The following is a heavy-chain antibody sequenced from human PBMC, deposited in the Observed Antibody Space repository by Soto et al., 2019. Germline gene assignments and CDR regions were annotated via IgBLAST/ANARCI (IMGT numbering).Heavy chain of an antibody. V-gene: IGHV1-2*02. CDR3: ARGAQGFFPVSGIYFYFDH. J-gene: IGHJ4*02. CDR2: VHTDSGST. Sequence: GASVKVSCKTSGYIFTDHLIHWVRQSPGQGLQWVGWVHTDSGSTNVAQAFQDRVTVTADTSITTAYMDLARLRPDDTAIFYCARGAQGFFPVSGIYFYFDHWGQGTPVTVSS. D-gene: IGHD3-22*01. CDR1: GYIFTDHL.